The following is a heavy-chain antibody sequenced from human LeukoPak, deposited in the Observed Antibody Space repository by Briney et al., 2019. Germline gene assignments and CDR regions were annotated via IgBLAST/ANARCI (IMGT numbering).Heavy chain of an antibody. Sequence: GGSLRLSCAASGFTFSSYWMSWVRQAPGKGLEWVANIKQDGSEKYYVDSVKGRFTISRDNAKNSLYLQMNSLRAVDTAVYYCARDTPPTYYYDSSGVGDYWGQGTLVTVSS. CDR3: ARDTPPTYYYDSSGVGDY. V-gene: IGHV3-7*01. CDR2: IKQDGSEK. CDR1: GFTFSSYW. J-gene: IGHJ4*02. D-gene: IGHD3-22*01.